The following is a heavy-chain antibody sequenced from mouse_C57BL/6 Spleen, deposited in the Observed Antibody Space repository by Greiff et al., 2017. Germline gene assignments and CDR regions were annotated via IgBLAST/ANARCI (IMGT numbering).Heavy chain of an antibody. CDR1: GYTFTSYW. CDR2: IHPNSGST. J-gene: IGHJ2*01. CDR3: ARAGTSDSSVLHGFFDS. Sequence: VQLQQPGAELVKPGASVKLSCKASGYTFTSYWMHWVKQRPGQGLEWIGMIHPNSGSTNYNEKFKSKATLTVDKSSSTAYMQLSSLTSEDSAVYYCARAGTSDSSVLHGFFDSWGQGTTLTVSS. V-gene: IGHV1-64*01. D-gene: IGHD3-2*02.